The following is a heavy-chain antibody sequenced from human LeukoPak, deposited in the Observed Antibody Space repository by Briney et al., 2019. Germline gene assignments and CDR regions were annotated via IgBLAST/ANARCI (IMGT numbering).Heavy chain of an antibody. J-gene: IGHJ4*02. CDR2: ISYDGSNK. V-gene: IGHV3-30*18. CDR3: AKVGATDGGSFDY. CDR1: GFTFSSYG. Sequence: AGGSLRLSCAASGFTFSSYGMHWVRQAPGKGLEWVAVISYDGSNKYYADSVKGRFTISRDNSKNTLYLQMNSLRAEDTAVYYCAKVGATDGGSFDYWGQGTLVTVSS. D-gene: IGHD1-26*01.